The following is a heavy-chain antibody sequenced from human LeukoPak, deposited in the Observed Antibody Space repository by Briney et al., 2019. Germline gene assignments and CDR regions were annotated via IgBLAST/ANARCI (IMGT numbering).Heavy chain of an antibody. Sequence: GGSLRLSCAASGFTFSSYGMHWVRQAPGKGLEWVAVIWYDGSNKYYADSVKGRFTISRDNSKNTLYLQMNSLRAEDTAVYYCARGSTTSSVHGYWGQGTLVTVSS. CDR2: IWYDGSNK. J-gene: IGHJ4*02. D-gene: IGHD6-6*01. V-gene: IGHV3-33*01. CDR1: GFTFSSYG. CDR3: ARGSTTSSVHGY.